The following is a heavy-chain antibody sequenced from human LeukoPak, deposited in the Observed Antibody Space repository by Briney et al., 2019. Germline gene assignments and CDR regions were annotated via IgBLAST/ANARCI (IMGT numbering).Heavy chain of an antibody. D-gene: IGHD2-21*01. CDR3: ARDLYCGGDCYPSPFDY. CDR2: IYTSGST. CDR1: GGSISSYY. Sequence: PSETLSLTCTVSGGSISSYYWSWIRQPAGKGLEWIGRIYTSGSTNYNPSLKSRVTMSVDTSKNRFSLKLSSVTAADTAVYYCARDLYCGGDCYPSPFDYWGQGTLVTVSS. J-gene: IGHJ4*02. V-gene: IGHV4-4*07.